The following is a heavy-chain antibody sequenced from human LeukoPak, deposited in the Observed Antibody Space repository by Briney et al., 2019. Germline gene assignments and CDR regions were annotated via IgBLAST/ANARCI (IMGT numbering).Heavy chain of an antibody. Sequence: SETLSLTCTVSGGSISSYYWSWIRQPPGKGLEWIGYIYYSGSTNYNPSLKSRVTISVDTSKNQFSLKLSSVIAADTAVYYCARTTEGYCSSASCFGFSYSYYMDVWGKGTTVTISS. D-gene: IGHD2-2*01. CDR3: ARTTEGYCSSASCFGFSYSYYMDV. CDR2: IYYSGST. CDR1: GGSISSYY. J-gene: IGHJ6*03. V-gene: IGHV4-59*01.